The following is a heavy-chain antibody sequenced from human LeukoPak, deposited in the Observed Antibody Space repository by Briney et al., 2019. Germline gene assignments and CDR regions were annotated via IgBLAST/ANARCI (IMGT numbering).Heavy chain of an antibody. D-gene: IGHD6-13*01. V-gene: IGHV3-23*01. CDR1: GFTFSIYD. CDR2: ISGGGEHT. Sequence: PGGSLRLSCAASGFTFSIYDLSWVRQAPGKGLEWVSDISGGGEHTFYADSVKGRFTISRDNSKDTLYLQMNTLRPEDTALYYCASGSYSSSYFDSWGQGTLVTVSS. CDR3: ASGSYSSSYFDS. J-gene: IGHJ4*02.